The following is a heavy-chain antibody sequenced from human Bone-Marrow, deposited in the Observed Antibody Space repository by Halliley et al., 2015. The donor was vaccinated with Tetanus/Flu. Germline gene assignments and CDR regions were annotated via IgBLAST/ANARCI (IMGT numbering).Heavy chain of an antibody. V-gene: IGHV3-23*01. D-gene: IGHD6-19*01. CDR3: ARDASGWSRDY. J-gene: IGHJ4*01. CDR2: MRGSYETT. Sequence: MRGSYETTFYADSVKGRFTISRDTSKSTLYLQMNSLRVGDRAVYYCARDASGWSRDYWGQGTLVTVSS.